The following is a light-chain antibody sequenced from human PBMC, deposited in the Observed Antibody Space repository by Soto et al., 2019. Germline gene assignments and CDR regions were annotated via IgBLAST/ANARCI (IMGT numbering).Light chain of an antibody. CDR3: QAWDSSTVV. J-gene: IGLJ2*01. V-gene: IGLV3-1*01. Sequence: SYELTQPHSVSVSPGQTASITCSGDKLGDKYVCGYQQKPGQSPVLVIYQDSKRPEGIPERFSGSNSGNTATLTISGTQAMDEADYYCQAWDSSTVVFGGGTKLTVL. CDR1: KLGDKY. CDR2: QDS.